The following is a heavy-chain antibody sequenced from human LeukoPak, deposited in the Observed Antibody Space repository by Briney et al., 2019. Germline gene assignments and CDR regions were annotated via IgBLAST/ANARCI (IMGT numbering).Heavy chain of an antibody. Sequence: GGSLRLSCAASGFTFSSYAMSWVRQAPGKGLEWIGRIKSKTDGGTADYAAPVIGRFTISRDDSKNTLYLQMNSLKTEDTAVYYCTTGLAGNWGQGTLVTVSS. D-gene: IGHD6-19*01. J-gene: IGHJ4*02. V-gene: IGHV3-15*01. CDR2: IKSKTDGGTA. CDR3: TTGLAGN. CDR1: GFTFSSYA.